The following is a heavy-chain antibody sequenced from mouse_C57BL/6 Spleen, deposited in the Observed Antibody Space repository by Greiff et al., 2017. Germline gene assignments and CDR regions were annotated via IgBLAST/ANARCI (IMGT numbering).Heavy chain of an antibody. V-gene: IGHV14-3*01. CDR3: TRSDSSGYYAMNY. CDR1: GFNIKNTY. D-gene: IGHD3-2*02. Sequence: VQLKQSVAELVRPGASVKLSCTASGFNIKNTYMHWVKQRPQQGLEWIGRIDPANGNTQSAPKFPGKATITADTSANTAYLQLSSLTSEDSAIYYCTRSDSSGYYAMNYWGQGTSVTVSA. CDR2: IDPANGNT. J-gene: IGHJ4*01.